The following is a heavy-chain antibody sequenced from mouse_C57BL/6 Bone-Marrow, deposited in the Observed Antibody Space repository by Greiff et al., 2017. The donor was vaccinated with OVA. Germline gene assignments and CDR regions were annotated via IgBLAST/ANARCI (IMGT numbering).Heavy chain of an antibody. J-gene: IGHJ1*03. D-gene: IGHD1-1*01. CDR2: IDPSDSYT. Sequence: QVQLKESGAELVKPGASVKLSCKASGYTFTSYWMQWVKQRPGQGLEWIGEIDPSDSYTNYNQKFKGKATLTVDTSSSTAYMQLSSLTSEDSAVYYCARFYFYWYFDVWGTGTTVTVSS. CDR3: ARFYFYWYFDV. V-gene: IGHV1-50*01. CDR1: GYTFTSYW.